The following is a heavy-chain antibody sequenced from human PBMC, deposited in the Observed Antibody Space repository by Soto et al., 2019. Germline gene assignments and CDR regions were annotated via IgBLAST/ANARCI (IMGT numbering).Heavy chain of an antibody. CDR1: GYTFSDYA. D-gene: IGHD2-15*01. V-gene: IGHV1-18*01. Sequence: QVQLVQSGGEVKKPGASVKVSCQASGYTFSDYAISWVRQAPGQGLEWMGWISASTRNTDTAQNFQGRVIMTLDTSTNTAYMELRSLRSDDTAVYYCVRCYCSVGSCYACWHFDLWGRGTLVTVSS. CDR3: VRCYCSVGSCYACWHFDL. J-gene: IGHJ2*01. CDR2: ISASTRNT.